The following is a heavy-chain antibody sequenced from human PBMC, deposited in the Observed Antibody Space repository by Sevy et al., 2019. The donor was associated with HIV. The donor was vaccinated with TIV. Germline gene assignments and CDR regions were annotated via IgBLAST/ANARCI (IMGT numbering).Heavy chain of an antibody. CDR2: INGGGGST. CDR1: GFRFSAFG. J-gene: IGHJ5*02. V-gene: IGHV3-23*01. D-gene: IGHD3-3*01. Sequence: GESLKISCVASGFRFSAFGMAWVRQAAGEGLEWVSGINGGGGSTYYRNSVKGRFTVSSDNSKNTVYLQMNSMRADDTAVYYCAKAPYYDFWSHNYNNWFAPWGQGTLVTVSS. CDR3: AKAPYYDFWSHNYNNWFAP.